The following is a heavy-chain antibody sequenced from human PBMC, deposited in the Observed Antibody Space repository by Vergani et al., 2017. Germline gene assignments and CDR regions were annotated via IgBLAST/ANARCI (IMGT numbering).Heavy chain of an antibody. V-gene: IGHV3-23*04. CDR2: ISGSGGST. CDR1: GFTFDDYA. CDR3: AKVGVAPKRSPADY. D-gene: IGHD2-2*01. Sequence: EVQLVESGGGVVQPGGSLRLSCAASGFTFDDYAMSWVRQAPGKGLEWVSAISGSGGSTYYADSVKGRFTISRDNSKNTLYLQMNSLRAEDTAVYYCAKVGVAPKRSPADYWGQGTLVTVSS. J-gene: IGHJ4*02.